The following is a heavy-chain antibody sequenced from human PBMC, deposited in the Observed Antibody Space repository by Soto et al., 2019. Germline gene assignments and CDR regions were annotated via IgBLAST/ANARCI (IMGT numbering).Heavy chain of an antibody. V-gene: IGHV3-53*01. CDR1: GFTVSSNY. CDR2: IYSGGST. Sequence: GGSLRLSCAASGFTVSSNYMSWVRQAPGKGLEWVSVIYSGGSTYYADSVKGRFTISRDNSKNTLYLQMNSLRAEDTAVYYCARTNDYGDYLGYWGQGTLVTVSS. D-gene: IGHD4-17*01. CDR3: ARTNDYGDYLGY. J-gene: IGHJ4*02.